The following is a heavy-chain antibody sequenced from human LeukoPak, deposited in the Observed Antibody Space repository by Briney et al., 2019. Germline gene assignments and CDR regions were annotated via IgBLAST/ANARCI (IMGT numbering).Heavy chain of an antibody. CDR2: IYYSGNT. Sequence: PSETLSLTCTVSGDSISTYYWTWIRQPPGKGLEWIGYIYYSGNTNYNPSLKSRVTISLDTSKNQFSLKLSSVTAADTAVYFCARSWGWQIDYWGQGTLVPVSS. CDR1: GDSISTYY. J-gene: IGHJ4*02. D-gene: IGHD6-13*01. CDR3: ARSWGWQIDY. V-gene: IGHV4-59*01.